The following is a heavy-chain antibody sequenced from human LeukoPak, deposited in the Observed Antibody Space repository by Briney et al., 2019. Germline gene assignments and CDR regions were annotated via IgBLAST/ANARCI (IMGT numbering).Heavy chain of an antibody. Sequence: SETLSLTCTVSGGSVSSGSYYWSWIRQPPGKGLEWIGYIYYSGSTNYNPSLKSRVTISVDTSKNQFSLKLSSVTAADTAVYYCLGWGDYRYDYWGQGTLVTVSS. CDR2: IYYSGST. CDR3: LGWGDYRYDY. D-gene: IGHD4-11*01. V-gene: IGHV4-61*01. J-gene: IGHJ4*02. CDR1: GGSVSSGSYY.